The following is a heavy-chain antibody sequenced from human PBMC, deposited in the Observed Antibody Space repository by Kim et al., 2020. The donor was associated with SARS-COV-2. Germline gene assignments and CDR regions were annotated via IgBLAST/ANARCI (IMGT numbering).Heavy chain of an antibody. J-gene: IGHJ4*02. CDR1: EYTFNNYW. D-gene: IGHD1-26*01. Sequence: GESLKISCKASEYTFNNYWIGWVRQMPGKGLQWLGIIHPGDSDTKYNPSVQGQVTISADWSLTTAYLQWSSLKASDTAIYYCARAPSGTFSPYYFDYWGQGTLVTVSS. CDR2: IHPGDSDT. V-gene: IGHV5-51*01. CDR3: ARAPSGTFSPYYFDY.